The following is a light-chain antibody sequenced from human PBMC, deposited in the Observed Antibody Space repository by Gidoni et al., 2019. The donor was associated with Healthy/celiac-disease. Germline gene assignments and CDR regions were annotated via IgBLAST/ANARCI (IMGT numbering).Light chain of an antibody. Sequence: DIPMTQSPSSLSASVGDRVTITCRASQSISSYLNWYQQKPGKAPKLLIYAASSLQSGVPSRFSGSGSGTDFTLTISRLQPEDFATYYCQQSYSTPWLTFGGGTKVEIK. V-gene: IGKV1-39*01. CDR2: AAS. J-gene: IGKJ4*01. CDR3: QQSYSTPWLT. CDR1: QSISSY.